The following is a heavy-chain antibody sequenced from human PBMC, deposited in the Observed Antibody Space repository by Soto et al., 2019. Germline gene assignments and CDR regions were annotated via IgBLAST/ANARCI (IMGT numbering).Heavy chain of an antibody. Sequence: GGALRLSCVDSGRNSSSYEMSNFEMNWVRQAPGKGLEWVSYIDHRGTTIFYADSVKGRFTISRDNVKNSVSLQMNSLRAEDTAVYYCARGHCTSVNCYRQYYGMDVWGQGTTVTVSS. CDR2: IDHRGTTI. V-gene: IGHV3-48*03. J-gene: IGHJ6*02. D-gene: IGHD3-16*02. CDR1: GRNSSSYE. CDR3: ARGHCTSVNCYRQYYGMDV.